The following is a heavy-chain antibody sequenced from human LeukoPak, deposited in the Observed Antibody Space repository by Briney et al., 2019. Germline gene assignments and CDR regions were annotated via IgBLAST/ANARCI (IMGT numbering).Heavy chain of an antibody. CDR2: VNQDGSGK. Sequence: GESLRLSCAASGFTFTTYWMSWVRQAPGKGLEWVANVNQDGSGKYYVDSVKGRFTISKDNAKNSLYLQMNSLRAEDTAVYYCTSANYGPAYWGQGTLVTVSS. D-gene: IGHD5-24*01. V-gene: IGHV3-7*01. CDR3: TSANYGPAY. CDR1: GFTFTTYW. J-gene: IGHJ4*02.